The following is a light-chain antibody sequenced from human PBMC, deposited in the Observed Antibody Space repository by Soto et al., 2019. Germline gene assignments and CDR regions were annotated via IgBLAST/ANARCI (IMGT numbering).Light chain of an antibody. CDR3: QQSHSTPYT. V-gene: IGKV1-39*01. CDR2: SAS. CDR1: QNIRTY. Sequence: DIQMTQSPYSLSASVGDSVTITCRARQNIRTYLNWYQQKPGRAPKLLIHSASALPSGVPSRFSGSGSGTEFTLTMSGLQPEDFATYYCQQSHSTPYTFGQGTKVEIK. J-gene: IGKJ2*01.